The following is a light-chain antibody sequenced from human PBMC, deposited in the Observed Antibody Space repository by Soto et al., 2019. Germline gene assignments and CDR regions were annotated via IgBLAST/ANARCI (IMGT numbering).Light chain of an antibody. CDR1: QSVGSH. Sequence: EIVLTQSPATLSLSPGERVALSCRASQSVGSHLAWYQQKPGQAPRLLIYDASSRATGIPARFSGSGSGTDFTLTISSLEPEDLAIYYCQHRTNWPPVTFGQGTRLDVK. CDR2: DAS. CDR3: QHRTNWPPVT. V-gene: IGKV3-11*01. J-gene: IGKJ5*01.